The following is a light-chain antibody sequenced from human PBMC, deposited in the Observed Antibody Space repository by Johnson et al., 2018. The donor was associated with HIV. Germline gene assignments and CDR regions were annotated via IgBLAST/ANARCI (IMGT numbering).Light chain of an antibody. V-gene: IGLV1-51*02. CDR1: SSNIGNNY. CDR2: ENN. CDR3: GTWDSSLSAGV. Sequence: QSVLTQPPSVSAAPGQKVTIPCSGSSSNIGNNYVSWYQHLPGTAPKLLIYENNKRPSGSPDRFSGSKSGTSATLDITGLQTGDEADYYCGTWDSSLSAGVFGTGTKVTVL. J-gene: IGLJ1*01.